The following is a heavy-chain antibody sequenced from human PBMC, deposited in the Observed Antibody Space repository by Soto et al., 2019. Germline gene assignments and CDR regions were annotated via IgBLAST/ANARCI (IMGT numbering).Heavy chain of an antibody. D-gene: IGHD1-1*01. CDR3: ARDAPANWNYDYYGMDG. Sequence: HPGGSLRLSCAASGFTFSSYWMSWVRQAPGKGLEWVANIKQDGSEKYYVDSVKGRFTISRDNAKNSLYLQMNSLRAEDTAVYYCARDAPANWNYDYYGMDGWGQGTTVTVSS. CDR2: IKQDGSEK. CDR1: GFTFSSYW. J-gene: IGHJ6*02. V-gene: IGHV3-7*05.